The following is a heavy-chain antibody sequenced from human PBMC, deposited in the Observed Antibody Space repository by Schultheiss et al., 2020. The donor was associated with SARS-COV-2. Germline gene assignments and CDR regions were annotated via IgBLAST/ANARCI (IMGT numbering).Heavy chain of an antibody. V-gene: IGHV4-34*01. CDR3: ARAHSTRRVVVVAATVSRLGWFDH. Sequence: SETLSLTCAVYGGSFSGYYWSWIRQPPGKGLEWIGEINHSGSTNYNPSLKSRVTISVDTSKNQFSLKLSSVTAADTAVYYCARAHSTRRVVVVAATVSRLGWFDHWGQGTLVTVSS. J-gene: IGHJ5*02. CDR2: INHSGST. CDR1: GGSFSGYY. D-gene: IGHD2-15*01.